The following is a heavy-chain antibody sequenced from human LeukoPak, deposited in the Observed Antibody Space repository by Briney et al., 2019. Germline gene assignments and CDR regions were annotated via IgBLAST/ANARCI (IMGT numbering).Heavy chain of an antibody. D-gene: IGHD6-19*01. CDR3: ATYSSGWYPYYFDY. V-gene: IGHV4-59*01. Sequence: SETLSLTCTVSGGSISSYYWSWIRQPPGKGLECIGYIYYSGSTNYNPSLKSRVTISVDTSKNQFSLKLSSVTAADTAVYYCATYSSGWYPYYFDYWGQGTLVTVSS. CDR1: GGSISSYY. J-gene: IGHJ4*02. CDR2: IYYSGST.